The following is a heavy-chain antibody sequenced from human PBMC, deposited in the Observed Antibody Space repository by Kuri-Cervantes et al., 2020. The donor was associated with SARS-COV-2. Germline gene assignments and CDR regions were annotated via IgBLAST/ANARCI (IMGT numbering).Heavy chain of an antibody. D-gene: IGHD6-19*01. CDR3: ARGKSPRSGWLEFDYYYYYMDV. CDR1: GFTFSSYS. V-gene: IGHV3-21*01. CDR2: ISSSSSHI. J-gene: IGHJ6*03. Sequence: GESLKISCAASGFTFSSYSMNWVRQAPGKGLEWVSSISSSSSHIYYADSVKGRFTISRDNAKNSLYLQMNSLRAEDTAVYYCARGKSPRSGWLEFDYYYYYMDVWGKGTTVTVSS.